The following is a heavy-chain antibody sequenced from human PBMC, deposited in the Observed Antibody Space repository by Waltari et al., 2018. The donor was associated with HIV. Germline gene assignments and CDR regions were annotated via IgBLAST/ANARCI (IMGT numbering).Heavy chain of an antibody. CDR2: SIPILSIA. J-gene: IGHJ4*02. V-gene: IGHV1-69*04. CDR1: GGTFSSYA. D-gene: IGHD2-8*01. Sequence: QVQLVQSGAEVQKPGSSVKVSCKASGGTFSSYAISWGRQAPGQGLEWMGRSIPILSIANYAQKFQGSVTMTANKSTSTAYIELSSLRSEDTAVYYCAAGCTNGVCRMDYWGQGTLVTVSS. CDR3: AAGCTNGVCRMDY.